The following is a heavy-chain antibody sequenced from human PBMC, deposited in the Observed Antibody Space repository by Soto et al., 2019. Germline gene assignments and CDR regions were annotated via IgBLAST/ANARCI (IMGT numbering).Heavy chain of an antibody. V-gene: IGHV4-59*01. CDR3: ARVSGSGWYQDAFDI. CDR2: IYYSGST. CDR1: EGSISSDY. D-gene: IGHD6-19*01. J-gene: IGHJ3*02. Sequence: SEPLSLTRRVSEGSISSDYWSWIRQQPGKVLEWIGYIYYSGSTNYNPSLKSRVTISVDTSKNQFSLKLSSVTAADTAVYYCARVSGSGWYQDAFDIWGQGTMVTVSS.